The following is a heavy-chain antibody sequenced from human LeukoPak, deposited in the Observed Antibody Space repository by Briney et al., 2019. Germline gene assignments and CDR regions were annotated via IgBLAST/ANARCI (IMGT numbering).Heavy chain of an antibody. CDR2: ISGSGGST. CDR1: GFTFSSYA. J-gene: IGHJ5*02. Sequence: PGGSLRLSCAASGFTFSSYAMSWVRQAPGKGLEWVSAISGSGGSTYYADSVKGRFTISRDNSKNTLYLQMNILRAEDTAVYYCGKDPALSVVTAIRSDPGGQGTLLTVPS. CDR3: GKDPALSVVTAIRSDP. D-gene: IGHD2-21*02. V-gene: IGHV3-23*01.